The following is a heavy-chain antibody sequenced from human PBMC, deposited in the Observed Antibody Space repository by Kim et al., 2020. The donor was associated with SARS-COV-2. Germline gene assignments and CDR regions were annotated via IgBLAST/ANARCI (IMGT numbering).Heavy chain of an antibody. CDR3: ARSPSSYFLSGSYDY. CDR2: ISYSGNS. CDR1: GDSVNNDDYY. D-gene: IGHD3-10*01. J-gene: IGHJ4*02. V-gene: IGHV4-61*08. Sequence: SETLSLTCTVSGDSVNNDDYYWNWIRQPPGKGLEWIGYISYSGNSNFSPSLRSRVTISIATSKNQFSLKLSSVSAADTAMYFCARSPSSYFLSGSYDYWGRGILVTISS.